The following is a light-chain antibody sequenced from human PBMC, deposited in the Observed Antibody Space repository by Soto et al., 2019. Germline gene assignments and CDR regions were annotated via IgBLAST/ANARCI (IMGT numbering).Light chain of an antibody. Sequence: ETVLTQSPGTLSVSPGERVILSCRASQSVSSNFIAWYQQKPGQAPRLLISDASNRATGVPDRLRGSRSGADLTLNNSRREAEDFAVYFCQENDDSLWTFGQGTKVEIK. CDR1: QSVSSNF. J-gene: IGKJ1*01. CDR3: QENDDSLWT. CDR2: DAS. V-gene: IGKV3-20*01.